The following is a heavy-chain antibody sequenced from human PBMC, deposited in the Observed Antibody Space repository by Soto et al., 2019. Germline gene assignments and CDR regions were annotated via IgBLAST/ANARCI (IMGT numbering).Heavy chain of an antibody. CDR2: IWYDGSNK. Sequence: QVQLVESGGGVVQPGRSLRLSCAASGFTFSSYGMHWVRQAPGKGLEWVAVIWYDGSNKYYADSVKGRFTISRDNSKNTLYLQMNRLRAEDTAVYYCARARWAAAGPFDYWGQGTLVTVSS. J-gene: IGHJ4*02. CDR3: ARARWAAAGPFDY. D-gene: IGHD6-13*01. V-gene: IGHV3-33*01. CDR1: GFTFSSYG.